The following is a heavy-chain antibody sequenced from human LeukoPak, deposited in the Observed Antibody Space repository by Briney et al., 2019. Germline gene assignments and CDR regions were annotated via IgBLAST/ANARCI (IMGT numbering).Heavy chain of an antibody. CDR2: IIPILGIA. Sequence: GASVKVSCKASGGTFGSYAISWVRQAPGQGLEWMGRIIPILGIANYAQKFQGRVTITADKSTSTAYMELSSLRSEDTAVYYCASPLGTGYYYGMDVWGQGTTVTVSS. CDR1: GGTFGSYA. V-gene: IGHV1-69*04. CDR3: ASPLGTGYYYGMDV. D-gene: IGHD2-8*02. J-gene: IGHJ6*02.